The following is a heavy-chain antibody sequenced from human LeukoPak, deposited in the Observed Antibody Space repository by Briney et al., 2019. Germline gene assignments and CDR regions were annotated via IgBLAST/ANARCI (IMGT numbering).Heavy chain of an antibody. V-gene: IGHV3-23*01. CDR3: AKNFASGRGVPYAMDV. Sequence: GGSLTLSCAASGFNFADHAMRWVRQAPGKGLEWVSAISGISGSTTIYADSVKGRFAVSRDNSRNTLFLQMNSLRAEDRAVYYCAKNFASGRGVPYAMDVWGQGTTVTVAS. D-gene: IGHD3-10*01. J-gene: IGHJ6*02. CDR1: GFNFADHA. CDR2: ISGISGSTT.